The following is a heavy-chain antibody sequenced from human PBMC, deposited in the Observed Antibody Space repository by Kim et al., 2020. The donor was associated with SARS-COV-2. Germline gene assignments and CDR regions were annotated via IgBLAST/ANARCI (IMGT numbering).Heavy chain of an antibody. CDR3: AKLRVLRYFAGPYWDAFDI. D-gene: IGHD3-9*01. J-gene: IGHJ3*02. Sequence: GGSLRLSCAASGFTFSSYGMHWVRQAPGKGLEWVAVITYDGSNKYYADSVKGRFTISRDNSKNTLYLQMNSLRAEDTAVYYCAKLRVLRYFAGPYWDAFDIWGQGTMVTVSS. CDR2: ITYDGSNK. CDR1: GFTFSSYG. V-gene: IGHV3-30*18.